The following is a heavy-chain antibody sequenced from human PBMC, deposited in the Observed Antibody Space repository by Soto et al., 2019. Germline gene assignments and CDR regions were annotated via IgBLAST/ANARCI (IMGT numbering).Heavy chain of an antibody. CDR2: IIPIFGTA. CDR3: AREYSSDTTTGGFDP. D-gene: IGHD6-19*01. Sequence: GASVKVSCKASGGTFSSYAISWVRQAPGQGLEWMGGIIPIFGTANYAQKFQGRVTITADESTSTAYMELSSLRSEDTAVYYCAREYSSDTTTGGFDPWGQGTLVTVSS. J-gene: IGHJ5*02. V-gene: IGHV1-69*13. CDR1: GGTFSSYA.